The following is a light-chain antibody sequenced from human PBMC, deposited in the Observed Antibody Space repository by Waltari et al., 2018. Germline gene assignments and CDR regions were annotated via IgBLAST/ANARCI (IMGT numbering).Light chain of an antibody. CDR3: QQYDNLPLT. Sequence: DIQMTQSPSSLSASAGYRVTITCQASQDISKYLNWYQQKPGKAPTLLIYDASNLETGVPSRFSGSGSGTDFTFTISSLQPEDIATYYCQQYDNLPLTFGGGTKVEIK. V-gene: IGKV1-33*01. CDR1: QDISKY. CDR2: DAS. J-gene: IGKJ4*01.